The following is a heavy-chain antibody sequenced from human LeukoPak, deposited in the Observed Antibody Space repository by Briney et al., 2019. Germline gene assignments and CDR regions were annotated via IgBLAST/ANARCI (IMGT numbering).Heavy chain of an antibody. CDR3: AKDRTYYYGSSGYSYFDY. V-gene: IGHV3-23*01. CDR2: ISGSGGST. D-gene: IGHD3-22*01. Sequence: GGSLRLSCAASGFTFSSYAMSWVRQAPGKGLEWVSAISGSGGSTYYADSVKGRFTISRDNSKNTLYLQMNSLRAEDTAVYYCAKDRTYYYGSSGYSYFDYWGQGTLVTVSS. J-gene: IGHJ4*02. CDR1: GFTFSSYA.